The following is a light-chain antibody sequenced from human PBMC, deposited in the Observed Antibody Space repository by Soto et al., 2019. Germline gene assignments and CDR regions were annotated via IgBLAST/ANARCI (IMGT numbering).Light chain of an antibody. CDR1: QSISSR. J-gene: IGKJ1*01. V-gene: IGKV1-5*01. CDR3: QQYNSYSVT. Sequence: DIQMPPSPSTLSASVVDSVTITCRASQSISSRLAWYQQKPGKAPKFLVYDASNLESGVPSRFSGSGSGTEFTLTISSLQPDDFATYYGQQYNSYSVTFGQGTKVDIK. CDR2: DAS.